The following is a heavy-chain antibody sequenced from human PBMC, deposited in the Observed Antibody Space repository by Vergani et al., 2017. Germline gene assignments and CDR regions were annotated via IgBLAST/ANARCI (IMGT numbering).Heavy chain of an antibody. J-gene: IGHJ4*02. D-gene: IGHD3-3*01. V-gene: IGHV1-46*01. CDR2: INPSGGST. Sequence: QVQLVQSGAEVKKPGASVKVSCKASGYTFTSYYMHWVRQAPGQGLEWMGIINPSGGSTSYAQKFQGRVTMTRDTSTSTVYMELSSLRSEDTAVYYCGRVPPNYDFWSGTYPFDYWGQGTLVTVSA. CDR1: GYTFTSYY. CDR3: GRVPPNYDFWSGTYPFDY.